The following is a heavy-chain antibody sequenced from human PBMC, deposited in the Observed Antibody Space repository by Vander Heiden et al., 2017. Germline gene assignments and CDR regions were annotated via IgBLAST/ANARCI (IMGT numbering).Heavy chain of an antibody. CDR1: GFTFRGYA. D-gene: IGHD6-19*01. CDR3: ARGDSSGWYGGYFQH. J-gene: IGHJ1*01. CDR2: ISSNGGST. V-gene: IGHV3-64*01. Sequence: EVQLVESGGGLVQPGGSLRLSCAASGFTFRGYAMHWVRQAPGKGLEYVSAISSNGGSTYYANSVKGRFTISRDNSKNTLYLQMGSLRAEDMAVYYCARGDSSGWYGGYFQHWGQGTLVTVSS.